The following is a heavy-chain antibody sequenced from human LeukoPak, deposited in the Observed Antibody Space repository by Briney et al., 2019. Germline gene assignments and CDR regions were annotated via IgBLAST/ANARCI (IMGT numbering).Heavy chain of an antibody. V-gene: IGHV1-2*02. CDR2: INPNSGGT. Sequence: ASVKVSCKASGYTFTGYYMHWVRQAPGQGLEWRGWINPNSGGTNYAQKFQGRVTMTRDTSISTAYMELSRLRSDDTAVYYCARDLAVAGSRDYWGQGTLVTVSS. D-gene: IGHD6-19*01. CDR1: GYTFTGYY. CDR3: ARDLAVAGSRDY. J-gene: IGHJ4*02.